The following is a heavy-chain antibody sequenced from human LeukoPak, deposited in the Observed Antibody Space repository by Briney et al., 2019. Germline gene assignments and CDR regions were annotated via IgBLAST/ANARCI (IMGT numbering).Heavy chain of an antibody. V-gene: IGHV3-30-3*01. J-gene: IGHJ5*02. D-gene: IGHD3-9*01. CDR2: ISYDGSNK. CDR1: GFTFNTYA. CDR3: ARGGYHILTGYYENWFDP. Sequence: PGGSLSPSCAASGFTFNTYAMHWVRQAQGQGLEGVAVISYDGSNKYYADSVKGRFTISRDNSKNTLYLQMNSLRAEDTAVYYCARGGYHILTGYYENWFDPWGQGTLVTVSS.